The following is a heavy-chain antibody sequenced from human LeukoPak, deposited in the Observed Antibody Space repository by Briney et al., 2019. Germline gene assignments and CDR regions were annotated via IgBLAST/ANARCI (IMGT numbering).Heavy chain of an antibody. CDR1: GYSFTTHW. V-gene: IGHV5-51*01. CDR2: IYPGDSDT. J-gene: IGHJ3*02. D-gene: IGHD4-17*01. CDR3: ARHEYGGAFDI. Sequence: GESLQISCKASGYSFTTHWIGWVRQMPGKGLEWMGIIYPGDSDTRYSPSFQGQVTISADKSISTAYLQWSSLKASDTAMYYCARHEYGGAFDIWGQGTMVTVSS.